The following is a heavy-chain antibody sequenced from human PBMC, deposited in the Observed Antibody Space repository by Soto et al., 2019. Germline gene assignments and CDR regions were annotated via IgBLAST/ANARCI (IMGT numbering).Heavy chain of an antibody. CDR3: AKDWKDIVLMVYAIQSS. D-gene: IGHD2-8*01. Sequence: GGAVRLALAASGFTFSSYAMTWVRQAQWHGLELVSAISGMRSSTYSTNPVKGPFTISRDDSKNTLSLQMDRLRAEDTAVYYCAKDWKDIVLMVYAIQSSWGQGT. V-gene: IGHV3-23*01. CDR2: ISGMRSST. J-gene: IGHJ4*02. CDR1: GFTFSSYA.